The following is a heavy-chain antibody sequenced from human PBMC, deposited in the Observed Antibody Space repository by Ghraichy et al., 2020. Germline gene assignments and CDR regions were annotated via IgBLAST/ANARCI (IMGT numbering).Heavy chain of an antibody. CDR2: ISSKGHYL. CDR1: GFTFSSYS. J-gene: IGHJ4*02. Sequence: GGSLRLSCAASGFTFSSYSMHWVRQAPGKGLEWVSSISSKGHYLYYVDSMKGRFTISRDNAKNSLYLRINSLTAEDSAVYYCARERLYYYDGSGHYYFDCWGQGTLVTVSS. CDR3: ARERLYYYDGSGHYYFDC. D-gene: IGHD3-22*01. V-gene: IGHV3-21*01.